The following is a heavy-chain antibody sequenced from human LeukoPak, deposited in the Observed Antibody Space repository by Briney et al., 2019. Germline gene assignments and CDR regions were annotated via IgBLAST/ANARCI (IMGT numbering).Heavy chain of an antibody. CDR2: ISGSGGST. V-gene: IGHV3-23*01. CDR1: GLIVSSNH. CDR3: AKACSSGLVPGN. Sequence: GGSLRLSCAASGLIVSSNHMSWVRQAPGKGLEWVSAISGSGGSTYYADSVKGRFTISRDNSKNTLYLQMNSLRAEDTAVYYCAKACSSGLVPGNWGQGTLVTVSS. D-gene: IGHD6-19*01. J-gene: IGHJ4*02.